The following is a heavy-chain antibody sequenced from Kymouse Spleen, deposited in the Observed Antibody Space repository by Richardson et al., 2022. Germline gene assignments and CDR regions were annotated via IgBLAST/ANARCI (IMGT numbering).Heavy chain of an antibody. CDR1: GFTFSSYG. D-gene: IGHD4-17*01. Sequence: QVQLVESGGGVVQPGRSLRLSCAASGFTFSSYGMHWVRQAPGKGLEWVAVISYDGSNKYYADSVKGRFTISRDNSKNTLYLQMNSLRAEDTAVYYCAKAMTTVTTFFDYWGQGTLVTVSS. CDR2: ISYDGSNK. CDR3: AKAMTTVTTFFDY. J-gene: IGHJ4*02. V-gene: IGHV3-30*18.